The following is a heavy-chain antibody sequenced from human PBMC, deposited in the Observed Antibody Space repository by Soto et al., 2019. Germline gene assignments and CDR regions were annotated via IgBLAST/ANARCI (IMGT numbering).Heavy chain of an antibody. CDR3: XXXQAGITIFGVVNYYYYGMDV. Sequence: PGESLKISCKGSGYSFTSYWIGWVRQMPGKGLEWMGIIYPGDSDTRYSPSFQGQVTISADKSISTAYLQWSSLKASDTAMYYCXXXQAGITIFGVVNYYYYGMDVWGQGTTVTGSS. CDR1: GYSFTSYW. V-gene: IGHV5-51*01. J-gene: IGHJ6*02. CDR2: IYPGDSDT. D-gene: IGHD3-3*01.